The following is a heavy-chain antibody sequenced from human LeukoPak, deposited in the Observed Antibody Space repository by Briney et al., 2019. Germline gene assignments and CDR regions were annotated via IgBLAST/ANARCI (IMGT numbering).Heavy chain of an antibody. CDR2: VKGDGTKT. Sequence: PGGSLRLSCATSGFTLNNYWINWVRQAPGKGLDWVSGVKGDGTKTVYADSVKGRFTVSRDNARDALFLQMNSLRAEDSAVYYCTRDGAESTPNDYWGQGTLVTVSS. V-gene: IGHV3-74*01. J-gene: IGHJ4*02. CDR1: GFTLNNYW. D-gene: IGHD2-2*01. CDR3: TRDGAESTPNDY.